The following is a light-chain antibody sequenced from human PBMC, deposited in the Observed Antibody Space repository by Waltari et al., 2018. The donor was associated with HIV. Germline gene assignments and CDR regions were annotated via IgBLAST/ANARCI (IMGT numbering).Light chain of an antibody. CDR3: QQYQTWPLT. J-gene: IGKJ3*01. Sequence: ETVMTQRQVTLSVSRGERATLSCRASQSVGTNVTWYQRKSGQAPRLLIYGASTSATAIPARFSGSGSGTEFTLTITSLQSDDYATYYCQQYQTWPLTFGPGTTVDI. CDR1: QSVGTN. CDR2: GAS. V-gene: IGKV3-15*01.